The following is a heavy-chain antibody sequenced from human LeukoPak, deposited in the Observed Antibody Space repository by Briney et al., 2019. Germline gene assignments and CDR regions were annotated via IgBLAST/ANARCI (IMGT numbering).Heavy chain of an antibody. CDR2: IIPILGIA. CDR3: ARSRFYFDY. Sequence: SVKVSCKASGGTFSSYGISWVRQAPGQGLEWMGRIIPILGIANYAQKFQGRVTITADKSTSTAYMELSSLRAEDTAVYYCARSRFYFDYWGQGTLVTVSS. V-gene: IGHV1-69*04. J-gene: IGHJ4*02. CDR1: GGTFSSYG.